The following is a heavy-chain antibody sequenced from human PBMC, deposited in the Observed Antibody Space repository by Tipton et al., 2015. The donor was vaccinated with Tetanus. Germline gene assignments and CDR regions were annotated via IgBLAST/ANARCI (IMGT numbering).Heavy chain of an antibody. J-gene: IGHJ4*02. CDR2: ISYDGNNR. D-gene: IGHD2-21*02. Sequence: SLRLSCAASGFTFSSFAMHWVRQAPGKGLEWVSVISYDGNNRYYADSAKGRFTVSRDNSEKTLYLQVDNLRPEDTAVYYCARGMAEASNCGGDCYSDYWGQGTLVTVSS. CDR3: ARGMAEASNCGGDCYSDY. CDR1: GFTFSSFA. V-gene: IGHV3-30-3*01.